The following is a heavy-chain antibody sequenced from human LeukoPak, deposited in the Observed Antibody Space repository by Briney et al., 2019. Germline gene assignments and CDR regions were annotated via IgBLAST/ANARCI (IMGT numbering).Heavy chain of an antibody. Sequence: PSETLSPTCTVSGGSVSSGDYCWSWIRQPPGKGLEWIGYIYHSGGTYYNPPLKSRVTISVDTSKNQFSLKLTSVTAADTAVYYCARVTCSGGSCYSFDYWGQGTLVTVSS. CDR3: ARVTCSGGSCYSFDY. J-gene: IGHJ4*02. V-gene: IGHV4-30-4*01. D-gene: IGHD2-15*01. CDR2: IYHSGGT. CDR1: GGSVSSGDYC.